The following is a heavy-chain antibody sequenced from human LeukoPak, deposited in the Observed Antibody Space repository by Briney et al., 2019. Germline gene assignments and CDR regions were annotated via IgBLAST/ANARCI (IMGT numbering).Heavy chain of an antibody. J-gene: IGHJ4*02. CDR1: GFTFSSYW. CDR2: IKQDGSEK. D-gene: IGHD4-17*01. V-gene: IGHV3-7*01. CDR3: AREGRATATVTTYYFDY. Sequence: PGGSLRLSCAASGFTFSSYWMSWVRQAPGKGLEWVANIKQDGSEKYYVDSVKGRFTISRDNSKNTLYLQMNSLRAEDTAVYYCAREGRATATVTTYYFDYWGQGTLVTVSS.